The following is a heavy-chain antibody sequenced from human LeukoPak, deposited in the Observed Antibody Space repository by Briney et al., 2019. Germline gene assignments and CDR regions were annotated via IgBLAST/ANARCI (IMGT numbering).Heavy chain of an antibody. V-gene: IGHV3-23*01. J-gene: IGHJ5*02. CDR1: GFTFSSYA. CDR2: ISGSGGST. D-gene: IGHD3-22*01. CDR3: ASPFGGYDSSGT. Sequence: GGSLRLSCAASGFTFSSYAMSWVRQAPGKGLEWVSAISGSGGSTYYADSVKGRFTISRDNPKNSLYLQMNSLRAEDTAVYYCASPFGGYDSSGTWGQGTLVTVSS.